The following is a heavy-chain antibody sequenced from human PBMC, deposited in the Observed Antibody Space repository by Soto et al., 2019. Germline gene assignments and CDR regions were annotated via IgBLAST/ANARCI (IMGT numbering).Heavy chain of an antibody. J-gene: IGHJ3*02. CDR2: IWYDGGFK. D-gene: IGHD3-16*01. CDR1: GFTFNTDG. Sequence: PGGSLRSSFAASGFTFNTDGMHWVRQAPGEGLGWVAVIWYDGGFKHSADSVKGRFTISRDNAKKTLYLQMDSLRVEDTAVYYCATDRQFWGVRADIWGEWTMVTVSS. CDR3: ATDRQFWGVRADI. V-gene: IGHV3-30*02.